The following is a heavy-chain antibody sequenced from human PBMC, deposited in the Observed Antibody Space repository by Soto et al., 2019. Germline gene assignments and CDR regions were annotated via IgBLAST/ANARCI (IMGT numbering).Heavy chain of an antibody. CDR1: GFTFSHYW. CDR2: ISSDGSYA. Sequence: EVQLVESGGGLVQPGGSLRLSCAASGFTFSHYWMYWVRQAPGKGLVCVSRISSDGSYASYADSVKGRFTISRDSAKSTLYLQMNSLRAEDTGVYYCARACDSLVPTAYWGQGTLVTVSS. D-gene: IGHD2-21*02. CDR3: ARACDSLVPTAY. J-gene: IGHJ4*02. V-gene: IGHV3-74*01.